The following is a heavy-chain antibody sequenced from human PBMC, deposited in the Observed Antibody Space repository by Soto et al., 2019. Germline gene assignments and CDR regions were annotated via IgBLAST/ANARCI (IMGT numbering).Heavy chain of an antibody. CDR2: ISTYNSNT. J-gene: IGHJ6*02. CDR1: GYTFARYG. Sequence: QVQLVQSGAEVMKPGASVKVSCKASGYTFARYGISWVRQAPGQGLEWMGWISTYNSNTNYARKFQGRVSLTTDTPTNTAHMELRSLTPDDTALYYCAREGFCSSGSCALYSHDYFGMDVWGQGTTVTVSS. CDR3: AREGFCSSGSCALYSHDYFGMDV. V-gene: IGHV1-18*01. D-gene: IGHD2-15*01.